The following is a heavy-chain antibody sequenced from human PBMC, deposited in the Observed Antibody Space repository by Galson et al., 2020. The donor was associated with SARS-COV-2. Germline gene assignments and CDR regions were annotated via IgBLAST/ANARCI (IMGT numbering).Heavy chain of an antibody. CDR3: SNDMAAGTENY. CDR1: GFTFHDYA. Sequence: SLKISCSASGFTFHDYALPWVRPAPRKGLGLGSGISWNSGSLGHADSVKGRFTISRDNAKNPLYLQMNSLRAEDTALYYCSNDMAAGTENYWGQGTLVTVSS. D-gene: IGHD6-19*01. V-gene: IGHV3-9*01. CDR2: ISWNSGSL. J-gene: IGHJ4*02.